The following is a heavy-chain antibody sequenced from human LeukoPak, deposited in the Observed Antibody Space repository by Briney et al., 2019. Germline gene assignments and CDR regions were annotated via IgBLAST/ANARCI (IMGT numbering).Heavy chain of an antibody. CDR1: GYTLTSYG. V-gene: IGHV1-18*01. CDR2: ISAYNGNT. Sequence: ASVKVSCKASGYTLTSYGISWVRQAPGQGLEWMGWISAYNGNTNYAQKLQGRVTMTTDTSTSTACMELRSLRSDDTAVYYCAREDWSGYWFDPWGQGTLVTVSS. CDR3: AREDWSGYWFDP. D-gene: IGHD3-3*01. J-gene: IGHJ5*02.